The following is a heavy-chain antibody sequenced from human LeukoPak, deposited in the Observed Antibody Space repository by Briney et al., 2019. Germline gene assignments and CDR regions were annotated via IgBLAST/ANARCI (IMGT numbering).Heavy chain of an antibody. J-gene: IGHJ6*02. V-gene: IGHV3-74*01. CDR3: ARGNYYGMDV. CDR2: INSDGTTT. CDR1: GFTFDDYA. Sequence: GRSLRLTCAASGFTFDDYAMHWVRQAPGKGLLWVSRINSDGTTTYYADSVKGRFTISRDNAKNTLYLQVNSLRAEDTAVYYCARGNYYGMDVWGQGTTVTVSS.